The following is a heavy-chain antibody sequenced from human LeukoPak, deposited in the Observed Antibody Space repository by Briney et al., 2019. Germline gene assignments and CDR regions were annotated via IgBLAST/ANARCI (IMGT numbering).Heavy chain of an antibody. CDR2: IYHSGNT. J-gene: IGHJ3*02. D-gene: IGHD3-16*01. V-gene: IGHV4-38-2*02. CDR3: AKDYDMGVPAHLDAFDI. CDR1: GYSISSGYY. Sequence: SETLSLTCTVSGYSISSGYYWGWIRQPPGKGLEWIGNIYHSGNTYYNPSLKSRVTISVDTSKHQFSLKLSSVTAADTAVYYCAKDYDMGVPAHLDAFDIWGQGTMVTVSS.